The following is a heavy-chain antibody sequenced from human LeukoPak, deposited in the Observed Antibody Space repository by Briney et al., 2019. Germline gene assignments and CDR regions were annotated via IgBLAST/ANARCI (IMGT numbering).Heavy chain of an antibody. Sequence: ASVKVSCKASGYTFTGYYMHWVRQAPGQGLEWMGWINPNSGGTNYAQKFQGWVTMTRDTSISTAYMELSRLRSDDTAVYYCAATYYDILTGYYQEYFQHWGQGTLVTVSS. D-gene: IGHD3-9*01. CDR1: GYTFTGYY. CDR2: INPNSGGT. CDR3: AATYYDILTGYYQEYFQH. J-gene: IGHJ1*01. V-gene: IGHV1-2*04.